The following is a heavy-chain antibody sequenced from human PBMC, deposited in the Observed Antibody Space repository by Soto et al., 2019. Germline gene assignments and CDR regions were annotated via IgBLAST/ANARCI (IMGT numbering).Heavy chain of an antibody. Sequence: GGSLRLSCAASGFTFSSYAMSWVRQAPGKGLEWVSAISGSGGSTYYADSVKGRFTISRDNSKNTPYLQMNSLRAEDTAVYYCARDMTVAGDYYFDYWGQGTLVTVSS. CDR3: ARDMTVAGDYYFDY. CDR2: ISGSGGST. J-gene: IGHJ4*02. V-gene: IGHV3-23*01. CDR1: GFTFSSYA. D-gene: IGHD6-19*01.